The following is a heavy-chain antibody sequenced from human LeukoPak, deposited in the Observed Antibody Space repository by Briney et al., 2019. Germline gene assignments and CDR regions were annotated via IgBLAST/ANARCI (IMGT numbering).Heavy chain of an antibody. CDR3: AREGEYSGYDYALSY. Sequence: GGSLRLSCAASGFIFSSYSMHWVRQAPGKGLEWVANIKQDGSEKYYVDSVKGRFTISRDNAKNSLYLQMNSLRAEDTAVYYCAREGEYSGYDYALSYWGQGTLVTVSS. J-gene: IGHJ4*02. CDR1: GFIFSSYS. CDR2: IKQDGSEK. D-gene: IGHD5-12*01. V-gene: IGHV3-7*01.